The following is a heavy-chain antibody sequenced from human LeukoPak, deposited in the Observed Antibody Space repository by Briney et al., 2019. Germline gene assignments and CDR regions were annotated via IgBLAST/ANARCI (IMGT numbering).Heavy chain of an antibody. Sequence: GGSLRLSCAASGFTFSSYPMHWVRQAPGKGLEWVAVISHDGKHMYYADSVKGRFTISRDGSKNTLYLQMNSLRAEDTALYYCARQLVEGGLDYWGQGTLVTVSS. D-gene: IGHD1-26*01. J-gene: IGHJ4*02. CDR2: ISHDGKHM. CDR3: ARQLVEGGLDY. V-gene: IGHV3-30*04. CDR1: GFTFSSYP.